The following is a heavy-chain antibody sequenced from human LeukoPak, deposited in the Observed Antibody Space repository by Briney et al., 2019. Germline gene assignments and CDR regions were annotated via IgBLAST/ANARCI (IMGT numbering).Heavy chain of an antibody. CDR2: ISYDGSSK. Sequence: SGRSLRLSCAASGFTFSSYAMHWVRQAPGKGLEWVAVISYDGSSKYYADSVKGRFTISRDNSKNTLYLQMNSLRAEDTAVYYCARGGATNWFDPWGQGTLVTVSS. V-gene: IGHV3-30-3*01. J-gene: IGHJ5*02. CDR3: ARGGATNWFDP. D-gene: IGHD1-26*01. CDR1: GFTFSSYA.